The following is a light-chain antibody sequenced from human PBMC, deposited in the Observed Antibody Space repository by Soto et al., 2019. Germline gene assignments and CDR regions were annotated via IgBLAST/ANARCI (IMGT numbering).Light chain of an antibody. V-gene: IGKV3-20*01. J-gene: IGKJ1*01. CDR1: QSVSSSY. Sequence: ETVMTQSPGTLSVSLGERATLSCRASQSVSSSYLAWYQQKPGQAPRLLIYGASSRATGIPDRFSGSGSGTDFTLTISRLEPEDFAVYYCQQYGSSPGTFGQGTKVDIK. CDR2: GAS. CDR3: QQYGSSPGT.